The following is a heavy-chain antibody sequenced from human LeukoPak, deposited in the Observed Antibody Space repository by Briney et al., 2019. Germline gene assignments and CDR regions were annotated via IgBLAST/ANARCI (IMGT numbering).Heavy chain of an antibody. CDR2: INAGNGST. D-gene: IGHD6-13*01. J-gene: IGHJ4*02. CDR1: GYTFTSYA. Sequence: ASVTVSCTASGYTFTSYAMHWVRQAPGQRLEWMGWINAGNGSTKYSQKFQGRVTITRDTSASTAYMELSSLRSEDTAVYYCVRGSSWYDYWGQGTLVTVSS. V-gene: IGHV1-3*01. CDR3: VRGSSWYDY.